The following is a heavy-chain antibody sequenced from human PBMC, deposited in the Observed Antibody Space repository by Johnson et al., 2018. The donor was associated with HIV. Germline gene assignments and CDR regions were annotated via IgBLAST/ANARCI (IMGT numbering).Heavy chain of an antibody. J-gene: IGHJ3*02. V-gene: IGHV3-30*04. Sequence: QVQLVESGGGVVQPGRSLRLSCAASGFTFSSYAMHWVRQAPGKGLEWVAVIWYDGSKKYYADSVKGRFTISRDNSKNTLFLQMNSLRPEDTAGYYCARDLVSIFGVVRSTDGFDIWGQGTVVTVSS. D-gene: IGHD3-3*01. CDR1: GFTFSSYA. CDR3: ARDLVSIFGVVRSTDGFDI. CDR2: IWYDGSKK.